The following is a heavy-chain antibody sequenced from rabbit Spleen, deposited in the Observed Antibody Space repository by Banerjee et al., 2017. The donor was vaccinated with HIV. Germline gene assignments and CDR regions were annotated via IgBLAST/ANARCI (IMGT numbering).Heavy chain of an antibody. CDR1: GFSFSSNDY. CDR3: ARFYAGYGDFGYAAM. J-gene: IGHJ3*01. Sequence: QSLEESGGGLVQPEGSLALTCKASGFSFSSNDYICWVRQAPGKGLEWISCIAGSSSGFTYSATWAKGRFTISKTSSTTVTLQMTSLTVADTATYFCARFYAGYGDFGYAAMWGQGTLVTVS. CDR2: IAGSSSGFT. D-gene: IGHD7-1*01. V-gene: IGHV1S40*01.